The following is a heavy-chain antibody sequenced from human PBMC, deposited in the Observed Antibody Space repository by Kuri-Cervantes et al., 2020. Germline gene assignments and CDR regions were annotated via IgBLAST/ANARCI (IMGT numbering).Heavy chain of an antibody. CDR3: AKMAAPGVGGLGS. CDR1: GFTFSSYA. CDR2: ISSSGGST. V-gene: IGHV3-23*01. J-gene: IGHJ5*02. Sequence: GGSLRLSCAASGFTFSSYAMSWVRQAPGKGLEWVSAISSSGGSTYYADSAKGRFTISRDNSKNTLYLQMNSLRGEDTAMYYCAKMAAPGVGGLGSWGQGTLVTVSS. D-gene: IGHD1-26*01.